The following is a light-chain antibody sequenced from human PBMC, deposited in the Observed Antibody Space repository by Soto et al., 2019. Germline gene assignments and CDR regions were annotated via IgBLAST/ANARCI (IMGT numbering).Light chain of an antibody. CDR1: QNIIIW. V-gene: IGKV1-5*03. J-gene: IGKJ1*01. CDR2: KAS. CDR3: QHYNSYSEA. Sequence: DIQMTQSPSTLSASVGDRVTITCRASQNIIIWLAWYQQRPGRAPRLLIYKASGLESGVPSRFSGSGSGTDFTLTISSLQPDDFATYYCQHYNSYSEAFGQGTKVDIK.